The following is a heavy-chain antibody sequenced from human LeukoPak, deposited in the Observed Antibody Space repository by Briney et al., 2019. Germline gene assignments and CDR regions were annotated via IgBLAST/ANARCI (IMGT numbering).Heavy chain of an antibody. CDR2: ISYDGSNK. V-gene: IGHV3-30*03. D-gene: IGHD6-19*01. Sequence: PGGSLRLSCAASGFTFSSYGMHWVRQAPGKGLEWVAVISYDGSNKYYADSVKGRFTISRDNSKNTLYLQMNSLRAEDTAVYYCARDRIAVAGYNWFDPWGQGTLVTVSS. CDR1: GFTFSSYG. J-gene: IGHJ5*02. CDR3: ARDRIAVAGYNWFDP.